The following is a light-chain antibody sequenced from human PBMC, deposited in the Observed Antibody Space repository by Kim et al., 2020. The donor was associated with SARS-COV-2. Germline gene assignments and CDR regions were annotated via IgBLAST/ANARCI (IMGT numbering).Light chain of an antibody. CDR3: QQGYSSPQIT. Sequence: SVGDRVIITCRTSQSISSHLNWYQQKPGKAPKLLIFAASSLQSGVPSRFSGCGSGTDFTLTITTLQPEDFATYYCQQGYSSPQITFGQGTRLEIK. CDR1: QSISSH. V-gene: IGKV1-39*01. J-gene: IGKJ5*01. CDR2: AAS.